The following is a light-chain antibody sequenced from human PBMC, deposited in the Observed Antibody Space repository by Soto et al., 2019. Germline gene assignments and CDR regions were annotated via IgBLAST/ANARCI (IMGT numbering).Light chain of an antibody. CDR1: SSDVGGYNY. J-gene: IGLJ1*01. V-gene: IGLV2-14*01. CDR2: EVS. CDR3: TSYTRSSTLDYV. Sequence: QPALTQPASVSGSPGQSITISCTGTSSDVGGYNYVSWYQQHPGKAPKLMIYEVSNRPSGVSNRFSGSKSGNTASLTISGLQAEDEADYYCTSYTRSSTLDYVFGTGTKLTVL.